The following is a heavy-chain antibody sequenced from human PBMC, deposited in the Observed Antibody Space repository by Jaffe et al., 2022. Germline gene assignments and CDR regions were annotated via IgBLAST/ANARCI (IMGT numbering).Heavy chain of an antibody. V-gene: IGHV4-61*02. CDR1: GGSISSGSYY. CDR3: ARGQDGILTGYFFDY. J-gene: IGHJ4*02. D-gene: IGHD3-9*01. CDR2: IYTSGST. Sequence: QVQLQESGPGLVKPSQTLSLTCTVSGGSISSGSYYWSWIRQPAGKGLEWIGRIYTSGSTNYNPSLKSRVTISVDTSKNQFSLKLSSVTAADTAVYYCARGQDGILTGYFFDYWGQGTLVTVSS.